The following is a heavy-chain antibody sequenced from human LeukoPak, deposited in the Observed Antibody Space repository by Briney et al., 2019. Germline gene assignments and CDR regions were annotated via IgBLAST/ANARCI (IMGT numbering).Heavy chain of an antibody. CDR1: GYTFAGYY. D-gene: IGHD5-18*01. J-gene: IGHJ4*02. CDR2: INPNSGGT. CDR3: AIHVDTAMATGY. Sequence: GASVKVSCKASGYTFAGYYMHWVRQAPGQGLEWMGWINPNSGGTNYAQKFQGRVTMTRDTSISTAYMELSRLRSDDTAVYYCAIHVDTAMATGYWGQGTLVTVSS. V-gene: IGHV1-2*02.